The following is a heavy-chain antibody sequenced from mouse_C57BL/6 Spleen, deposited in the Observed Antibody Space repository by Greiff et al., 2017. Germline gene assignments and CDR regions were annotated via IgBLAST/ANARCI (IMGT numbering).Heavy chain of an antibody. CDR1: GYTFTSYD. Sequence: QVQLKQSGPELVKPGASVKLSCKASGYTFTSYDINWVKQRPGQGLEWIGWIYPRDGSTKYNEKFKGKATLTVDTSSSTAYMELHSLTSEDSAVYFCATPSYGSSYTAWFAYWGQGTLVTVSA. CDR2: IYPRDGST. D-gene: IGHD1-1*01. J-gene: IGHJ3*01. V-gene: IGHV1-85*01. CDR3: ATPSYGSSYTAWFAY.